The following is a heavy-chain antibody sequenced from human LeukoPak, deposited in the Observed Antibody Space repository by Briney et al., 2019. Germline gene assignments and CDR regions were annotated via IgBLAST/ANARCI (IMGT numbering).Heavy chain of an antibody. V-gene: IGHV4-38-2*02. D-gene: IGHD5-24*01. CDR1: GYSIGIDDY. CDR3: ARAPSSYESGNGYPNLGWLDP. J-gene: IGHJ5*02. CDR2: FHRGRI. Sequence: SETLSLTFKVSGYSIGIDDYGVWIRQAPGRCLQGIGGFHRGRIQYNSALKSPATTSIDSSKHQFSLRLRHVTAADTAFYFCARAPSSYESGNGYPNLGWLDPWGQGALVTVSS.